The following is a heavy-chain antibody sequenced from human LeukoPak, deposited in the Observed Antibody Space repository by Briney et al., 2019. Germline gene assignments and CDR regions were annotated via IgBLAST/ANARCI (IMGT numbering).Heavy chain of an antibody. J-gene: IGHJ4*02. CDR3: ARDYGSRVFDY. D-gene: IGHD6-13*01. Sequence: SETLSLTCTVSGGSVSSGGFHWSWIRQPPGKGLEWIGYIYHIGTTDYNPSLKSRVTISLDRSKNQVSLRLTSVTAADTAVYYCARDYGSRVFDYWGQGTLVTVSS. V-gene: IGHV4-30-2*01. CDR2: IYHIGTT. CDR1: GGSVSSGGFH.